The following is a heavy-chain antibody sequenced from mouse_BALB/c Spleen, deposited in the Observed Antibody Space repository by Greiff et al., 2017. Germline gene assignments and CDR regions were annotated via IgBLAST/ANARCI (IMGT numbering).Heavy chain of an antibody. D-gene: IGHD1-2*01. CDR1: GFNIKDYY. CDR2: IDPENGDT. Sequence: VQLQQSGAELVRSGASVKLSCTASGFNIKDYYMHWVKQRPEQGLEWIGWIDPENGDTEYAPKFQGKATMTADTSSNTAYLQLSSLTSEDTAVYYCNAPANFPFDYWGQGTTLTVSS. V-gene: IGHV14-4*02. J-gene: IGHJ2*01. CDR3: NAPANFPFDY.